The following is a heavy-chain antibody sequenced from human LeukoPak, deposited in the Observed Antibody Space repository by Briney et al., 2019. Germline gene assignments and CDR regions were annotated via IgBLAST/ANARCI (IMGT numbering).Heavy chain of an antibody. CDR1: GGSISSSNW. D-gene: IGHD3-22*01. J-gene: IGHJ3*02. CDR2: IYHSGST. Sequence: SGTLSLTCAVSGGSISSSNWWSWVRQPPGKGLEWIGGIYHSGSTNYNPSLKSRVTISVDKSKNQFSLKLSSVTAADTAVYYCARGTLYYETSGDAFDIWGQGTMVTVSS. V-gene: IGHV4-4*02. CDR3: ARGTLYYETSGDAFDI.